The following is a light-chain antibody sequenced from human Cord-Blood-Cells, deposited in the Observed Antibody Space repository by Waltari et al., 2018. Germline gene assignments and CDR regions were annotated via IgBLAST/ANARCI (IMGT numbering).Light chain of an antibody. J-gene: IGLJ3*02. V-gene: IGLV2-23*02. CDR3: CSYAGSSTWV. CDR1: SSDVASYNL. Sequence: QSALTQPASVSGSTGQSITISCTGTSSDVASYNLVSWYQQHPGKAPKLMIYEVSKRPSGVSNRFSGSKSGNTASLTISGLQAEDEADYYCCSYAGSSTWVFGGGTKLTVL. CDR2: EVS.